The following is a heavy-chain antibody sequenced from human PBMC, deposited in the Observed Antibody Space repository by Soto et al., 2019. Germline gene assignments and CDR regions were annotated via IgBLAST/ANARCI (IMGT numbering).Heavy chain of an antibody. Sequence: EVQLLESGGGLVQPGGSLRLPFAASGITIRNYPMTWARQAQGKGLDWVSGISGSGDRTYYADSAKGRFTISKDISRNSLSLQLDSLGVEDTAVYFCVKDDGGYPSTAPHWGQGTLVTVSS. D-gene: IGHD3-22*01. CDR1: GITIRNYP. CDR2: ISGSGDRT. J-gene: IGHJ4*02. CDR3: VKDDGGYPSTAPH. V-gene: IGHV3-23*01.